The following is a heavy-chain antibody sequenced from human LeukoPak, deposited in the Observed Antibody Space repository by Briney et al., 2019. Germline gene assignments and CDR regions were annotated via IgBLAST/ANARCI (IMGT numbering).Heavy chain of an antibody. J-gene: IGHJ3*02. CDR3: VRGGQGDGYSADDAFDI. Sequence: SQTLSLTCAISGDNVSSNSAAWNWIRQSPSRGLEWLGRTYYRSKWYNDYAVSVKSRITINPDTSKNQFSLQLNSVTLEGTAVYYCVRGGQGDGYSADDAFDIWGQGTMVTVSS. D-gene: IGHD5-24*01. V-gene: IGHV6-1*01. CDR2: TYYRSKWYN. CDR1: GDNVSSNSAA.